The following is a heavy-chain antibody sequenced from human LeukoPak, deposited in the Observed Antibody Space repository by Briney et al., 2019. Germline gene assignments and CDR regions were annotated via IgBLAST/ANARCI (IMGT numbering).Heavy chain of an antibody. J-gene: IGHJ4*02. CDR1: GFIFSSYA. Sequence: PGGSLGLSCAASGFIFSSYAMRWVRPAPGKGLEWVSTISGSGGSTYYADSVKGRFTIFRDNSKNTAYLQMNSLRAEDTAVYYCAKDRSCINGVCHGDFDYWGQGTLVTVSS. D-gene: IGHD2-8*01. CDR3: AKDRSCINGVCHGDFDY. CDR2: ISGSGGST. V-gene: IGHV3-23*01.